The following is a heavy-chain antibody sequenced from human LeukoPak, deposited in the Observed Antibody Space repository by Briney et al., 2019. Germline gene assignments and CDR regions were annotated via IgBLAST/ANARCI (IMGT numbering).Heavy chain of an antibody. CDR3: ARDEWGDAFDI. Sequence: GGSLRLSCAASGFTFSSYSMNWVRQAPGKGLEWVSSISSSSSYIHSADSVRGRLTISRDNAKNSLFLQMNSLRAEDTAVYYCARDEWGDAFDIWGQGTIVTVFS. CDR2: ISSSSSYI. J-gene: IGHJ3*02. V-gene: IGHV3-21*01. D-gene: IGHD1-26*01. CDR1: GFTFSSYS.